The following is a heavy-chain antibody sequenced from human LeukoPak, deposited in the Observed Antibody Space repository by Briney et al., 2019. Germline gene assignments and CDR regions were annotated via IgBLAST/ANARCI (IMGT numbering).Heavy chain of an antibody. Sequence: SETLSLTCAVYGGSFSGYYWSWIRQPPGKGLEWIGEINHSGSTNYNPSLKSRVTISVDTSKNQFSLKLSSVTAADTAVYYCARDCVGGGCSIDYWGRGTLVTVSS. CDR2: INHSGST. CDR1: GGSFSGYY. J-gene: IGHJ4*02. V-gene: IGHV4-34*01. D-gene: IGHD2-15*01. CDR3: ARDCVGGGCSIDY.